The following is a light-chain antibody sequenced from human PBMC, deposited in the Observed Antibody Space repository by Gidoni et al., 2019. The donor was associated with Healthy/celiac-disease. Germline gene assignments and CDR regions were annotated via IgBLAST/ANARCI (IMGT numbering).Light chain of an antibody. CDR2: WAS. Sequence: DIVMTQSPDSLAVSLGERATINCKSSKSVLYSSNNKNYLAWYQQKPGQPPKLLIYWASTRESGVPDRFSGSGSGTDFTLTISSLQAEDVAVYYCQQYYSTPFTFXPXTKVXIK. J-gene: IGKJ3*01. CDR1: KSVLYSSNNKNY. V-gene: IGKV4-1*01. CDR3: QQYYSTPFT.